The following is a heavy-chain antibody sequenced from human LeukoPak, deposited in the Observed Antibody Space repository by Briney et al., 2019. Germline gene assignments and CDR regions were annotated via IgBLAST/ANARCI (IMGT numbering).Heavy chain of an antibody. CDR2: ISASGRNR. D-gene: IGHD6-19*01. Sequence: GGSLRLSCAASGFTFSNYAMTWVRQAPGKGLELVSVISASGRNRDYADSVKGRFSISRDNSKNTLYLQMNSLRPEDTAVYYCAKGSGQWLMVGYYFDFWGQGTQVTVSS. J-gene: IGHJ4*02. V-gene: IGHV3-23*01. CDR3: AKGSGQWLMVGYYFDF. CDR1: GFTFSNYA.